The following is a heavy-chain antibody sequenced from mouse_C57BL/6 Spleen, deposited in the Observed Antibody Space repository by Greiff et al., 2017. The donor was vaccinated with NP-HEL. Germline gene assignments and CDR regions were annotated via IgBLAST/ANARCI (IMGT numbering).Heavy chain of an antibody. Sequence: VQLQQPGAELVRPGSSVKLSCKASGYTFTSYWMDWVKQRPGQGLEWIGNIYPSDSETHYNQKFKDKATLTVDKSSSTAYMQLSSLTSEDSAVYYCARGGNGSSPYYYAMDYWGQGTSVTVSS. V-gene: IGHV1-61*01. CDR1: GYTFTSYW. J-gene: IGHJ4*01. CDR2: IYPSDSET. D-gene: IGHD1-1*01. CDR3: ARGGNGSSPYYYAMDY.